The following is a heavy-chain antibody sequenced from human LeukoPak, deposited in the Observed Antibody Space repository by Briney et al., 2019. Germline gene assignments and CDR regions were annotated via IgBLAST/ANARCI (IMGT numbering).Heavy chain of an antibody. CDR1: GYTFTSYY. CDR3: ARTYYYGSGSYYPSHFDY. V-gene: IGHV1-46*01. Sequence: ASVKVSCKASGYTFTSYYMRWVRQAPGQGLEWMGIINPSGGSTSYAQKFQGRVTMTRDTSTSTAYMELRSLRSDDMAVYYCARTYYYGSGSYYPSHFDYWGQGTLVTVSS. J-gene: IGHJ4*02. CDR2: INPSGGST. D-gene: IGHD3-10*01.